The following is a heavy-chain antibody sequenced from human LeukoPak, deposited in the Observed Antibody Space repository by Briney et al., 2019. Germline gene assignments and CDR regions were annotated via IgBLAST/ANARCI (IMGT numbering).Heavy chain of an antibody. CDR1: GYTFTSYG. D-gene: IGHD2/OR15-2a*01. CDR3: ARADETNIGFDP. V-gene: IGHV1-18*01. Sequence: ASVKVFCKASGYTFTSYGISWVRQAPGQGLEWMGWISAYNGNTNYAQKLQGRVTMTTDTSTSTAYMELRSLRTDDTAVYYCARADETNIGFDPWGQGTLVTVSS. J-gene: IGHJ5*02. CDR2: ISAYNGNT.